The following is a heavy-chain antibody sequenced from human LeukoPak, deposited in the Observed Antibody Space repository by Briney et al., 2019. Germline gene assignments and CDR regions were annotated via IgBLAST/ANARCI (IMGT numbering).Heavy chain of an antibody. CDR1: RFTVSNND. CDR3: ARRARSDWFYDS. J-gene: IGHJ4*02. Sequence: GESLRLSCAASRFTVSNNDMNWVRQAPGKGLEWVSRLYSGGRTDYADSVKGRFTISRHTSKNILYLQMHSLRHEDTALYYCARRARSDWFYDSWGQGTLVTVSS. V-gene: IGHV3-53*04. D-gene: IGHD3-9*01. CDR2: LYSGGRT.